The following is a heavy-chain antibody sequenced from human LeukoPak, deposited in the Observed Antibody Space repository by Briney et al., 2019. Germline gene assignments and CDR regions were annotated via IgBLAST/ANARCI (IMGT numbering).Heavy chain of an antibody. CDR3: ARQPPLGSHWFFDL. D-gene: IGHD7-27*01. CDR2: IYTSGST. V-gene: IGHV4-4*09. CDR1: GASIRSYY. Sequence: SETLSLTCSVSGASIRSYYWSWIRQPPGKGLEWIGYIYTSGSTNHSPSLKGRVSLSMDTSKNHFSLTLSSVTAADTAVYYCARQPPLGSHWFFDLWGRGTLVTVSS. J-gene: IGHJ2*01.